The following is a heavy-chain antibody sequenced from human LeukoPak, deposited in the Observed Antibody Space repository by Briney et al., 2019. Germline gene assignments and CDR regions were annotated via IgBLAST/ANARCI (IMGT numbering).Heavy chain of an antibody. J-gene: IGHJ6*03. CDR2: ISSNGGST. CDR3: AREPPVSHCSSTSCYGRANYYYYYYMDV. V-gene: IGHV3-64*01. D-gene: IGHD2-2*01. Sequence: GGSLRLSCAASGFTFSSYAMHWVRQAPGKGLEYVSAISSNGGSTYYANSVKGRFTISRDNSKNTLYLQMGSLRAEDMAVYYCAREPPVSHCSSTSCYGRANYYYYYYMDVWGKGTTVTVSS. CDR1: GFTFSSYA.